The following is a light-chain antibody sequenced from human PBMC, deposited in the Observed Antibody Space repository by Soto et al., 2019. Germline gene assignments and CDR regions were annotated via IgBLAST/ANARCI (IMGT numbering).Light chain of an antibody. CDR1: QSVSSSY. CDR2: GAS. J-gene: IGKJ4*01. V-gene: IGKV3-20*01. Sequence: EMVLTQSPGTLSLSPGERATLSCRASQSVSSSYLAWYQQKPGQAPRLLIYGASNRATGIPDRFSGSGSGTDFTLTINRLEPEDFAVYYCQQFGSSLLTFGGGTKVEIK. CDR3: QQFGSSLLT.